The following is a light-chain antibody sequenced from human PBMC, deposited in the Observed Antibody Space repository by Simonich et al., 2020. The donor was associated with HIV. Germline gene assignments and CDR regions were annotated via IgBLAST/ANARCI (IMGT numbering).Light chain of an antibody. CDR3: QQSFTTPLT. CDR1: QSIISY. V-gene: IGKV1-39*01. Sequence: DIQMTQSPSSLSASVGDRVTITCRASQSIISYLNWYQQKPGKAPKILIYAASSLQSGVPSRFSGSGSGTAFTLTISSLQPEDFATYYCQQSFTTPLTFGGGTRVEIK. CDR2: AAS. J-gene: IGKJ4*01.